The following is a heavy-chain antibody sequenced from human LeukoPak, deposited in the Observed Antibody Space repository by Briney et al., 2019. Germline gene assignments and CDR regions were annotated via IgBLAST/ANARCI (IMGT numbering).Heavy chain of an antibody. CDR1: GGSISSGGYY. D-gene: IGHD1-14*01. CDR2: IYYSGST. Sequence: SETLSLTCTVSGGSISSGGYYWSWIRQHPGKGLEWIGYIYYSGSTYYNPPLKSRVTISVDTPKNQFSLKLSSVTAADTAVYYCARDTAGLRFDAFDIWGQGTMVTVSS. J-gene: IGHJ3*02. CDR3: ARDTAGLRFDAFDI. V-gene: IGHV4-31*03.